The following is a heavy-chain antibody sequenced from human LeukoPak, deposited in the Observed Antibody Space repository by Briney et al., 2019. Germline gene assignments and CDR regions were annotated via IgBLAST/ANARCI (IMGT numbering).Heavy chain of an antibody. D-gene: IGHD3-3*01. CDR3: ARDSQIFGVVSP. CDR1: GYTFTSHG. Sequence: GASVKVSCKASGYTFTSHGISWVRQAPGQGLEWMGWISTYNGNTNYAQKLQGRVSMTTDTSTSTAYMDLRSLRSDDTAVYYCARDSQIFGVVSPWGQGTLVTVSS. J-gene: IGHJ4*02. V-gene: IGHV1-18*01. CDR2: ISTYNGNT.